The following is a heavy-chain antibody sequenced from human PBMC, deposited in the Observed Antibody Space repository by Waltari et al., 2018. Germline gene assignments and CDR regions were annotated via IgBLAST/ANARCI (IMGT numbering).Heavy chain of an antibody. Sequence: QLKLQESGPGLVKPSGTLSLTCGVLGDSMSPTDCWSWVRQPPGKGLEWIGQVHRSGRPNYSPSFASRVTMSLDTPNNQFSLELTSATAADTAVYYCARDRGRGLYLDSWGPGILVTVSP. CDR1: GDSMSPTDC. J-gene: IGHJ4*02. D-gene: IGHD2-15*01. CDR2: VHRSGRP. CDR3: ARDRGRGLYLDS. V-gene: IGHV4-4*02.